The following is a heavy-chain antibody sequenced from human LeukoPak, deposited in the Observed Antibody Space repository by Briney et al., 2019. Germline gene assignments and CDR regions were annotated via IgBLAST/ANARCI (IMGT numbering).Heavy chain of an antibody. CDR3: AKWGYCSSTTCLAIMDV. CDR1: GFTFSSYG. D-gene: IGHD2-2*01. V-gene: IGHV3-30*18. CDR2: ISYDGSNK. Sequence: GRSLRLSCAASGFTFSSYGMHWVRQAPGKGLEWVAVISYDGSNKYYADSVKGRFTISRDNSKNTLYLQMNSLRAEDTAVYYCAKWGYCSSTTCLAIMDVWGKGTTVTVSS. J-gene: IGHJ6*03.